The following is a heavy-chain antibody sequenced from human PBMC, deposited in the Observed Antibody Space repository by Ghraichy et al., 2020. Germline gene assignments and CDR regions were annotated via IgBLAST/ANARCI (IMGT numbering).Heavy chain of an antibody. V-gene: IGHV4-31*03. Sequence: SETLSLTCNVSGGSLNSVGYSWCWIRQHSGTGLEWIGSMNYSGHTHYNPSLKSRLTISGDTYENKFSLDLTSVTAADTAVYFCAKGLAAYYFASWGQGVQFTVSA. D-gene: IGHD6-19*01. CDR2: MNYSGHT. CDR3: AKGLAAYYFAS. J-gene: IGHJ4*02. CDR1: GGSLNSVGYS.